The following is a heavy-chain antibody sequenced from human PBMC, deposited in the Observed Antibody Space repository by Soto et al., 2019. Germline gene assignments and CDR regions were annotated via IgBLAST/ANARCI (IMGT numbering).Heavy chain of an antibody. V-gene: IGHV3-30-3*01. CDR2: ISYDGSNK. J-gene: IGHJ4*02. Sequence: PGGSLRLSCAASGFTFSSYAMHWVRQAPGKGLEWVAVISYDGSNKYYADSVKGRFTISRDNSKNTLYLQMNSLRAEDTAVYYCARDGPNDSSGYYYFDFWGQGTLVTVSS. CDR1: GFTFSSYA. D-gene: IGHD3-22*01. CDR3: ARDGPNDSSGYYYFDF.